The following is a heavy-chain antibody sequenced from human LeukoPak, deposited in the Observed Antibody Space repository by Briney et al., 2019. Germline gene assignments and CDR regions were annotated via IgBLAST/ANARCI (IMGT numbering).Heavy chain of an antibody. J-gene: IGHJ4*02. V-gene: IGHV4-59*08. D-gene: IGHD6-19*01. CDR1: GGSIGSNY. CDR3: AKYGNSGWVIDN. CDR2: IYYTGAT. Sequence: SETLSLTCTVSGGSIGSNYWTWIRQPPGRGLEYIGYIYYTGATNYNPSLKSRVTISVDTSKNQFSLKMTSVTAADTAVYFCAKYGNSGWVIDNWGQGTLVTVSS.